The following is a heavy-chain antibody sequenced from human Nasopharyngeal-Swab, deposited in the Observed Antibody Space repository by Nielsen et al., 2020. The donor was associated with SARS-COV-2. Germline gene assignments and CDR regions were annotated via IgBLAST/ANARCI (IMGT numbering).Heavy chain of an antibody. Sequence: GESLKISCAASGFTVSSNYMSWVRQAPGKGLEWASVIYSGGSTYYADSVKGRFTISRDNSKNTLYLQMNSLRAEDTAVYYCASSGEQQLVPDYWGQGTLVTVSS. D-gene: IGHD6-13*01. CDR1: GFTVSSNY. CDR2: IYSGGST. J-gene: IGHJ4*02. CDR3: ASSGEQQLVPDY. V-gene: IGHV3-66*01.